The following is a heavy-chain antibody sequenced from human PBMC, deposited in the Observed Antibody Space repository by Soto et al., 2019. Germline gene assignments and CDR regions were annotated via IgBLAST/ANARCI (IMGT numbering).Heavy chain of an antibody. CDR2: INHSGSS. CDR1: GGPFSDYY. J-gene: IGHJ3*02. V-gene: IGHV4-34*01. CDR3: ARREITVRGAPLFRLRSSNDAFDM. D-gene: IGHD3-10*01. Sequence: NPSEALSLNCGVYGGPFSDYYWSWIRQPPGKGLEWIGQINHSGSSNYNPSLKSRVTMSVDTSKNQFSLKLRSVTAADTAVYYCARREITVRGAPLFRLRSSNDAFDMWGQGTMVTVSS.